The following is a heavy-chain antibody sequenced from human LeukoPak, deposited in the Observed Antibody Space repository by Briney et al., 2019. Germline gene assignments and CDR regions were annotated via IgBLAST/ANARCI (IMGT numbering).Heavy chain of an antibody. CDR1: GGSFSGYY. V-gene: IGHV4-34*01. CDR3: ARGRITYYYDSSGYYQKNNWFGP. J-gene: IGHJ5*02. CDR2: INHSGST. Sequence: PSETLSLTCAVYGGSFSGYYWSWLRQPPGKGLEWVGEINHSGSTNYNPSLNSRVTITVDTSKNQFSLKLSSVTAADTAVYYCARGRITYYYDSSGYYQKNNWFGPWGQGTLVTVSS. D-gene: IGHD3-22*01.